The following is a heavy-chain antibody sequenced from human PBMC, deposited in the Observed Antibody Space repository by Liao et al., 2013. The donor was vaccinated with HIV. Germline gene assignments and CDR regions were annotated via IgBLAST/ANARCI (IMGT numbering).Heavy chain of an antibody. J-gene: IGHJ6*03. Sequence: QVQLQESGPGLVKPSETLPLTCTVSGGSISSYQWNWIRQPAGKGLEWIGRIYTSGSTNYNPSLKSRVTMSVDTSKNQFSLKLTSVTAADTAVYYCARGPRELRPYYYYYMDVWGKGTTVTVSS. D-gene: IGHD1-26*01. V-gene: IGHV4-4*07. CDR3: ARGPRELRPYYYYYMDV. CDR1: GGSISSYQ. CDR2: IYTSGST.